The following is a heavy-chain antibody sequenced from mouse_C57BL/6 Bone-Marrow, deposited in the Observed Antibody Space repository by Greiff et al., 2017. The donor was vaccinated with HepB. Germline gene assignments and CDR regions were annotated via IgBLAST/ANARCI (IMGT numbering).Heavy chain of an antibody. CDR1: GFTFSSYA. D-gene: IGHD2-5*01. CDR2: ISDGGSYT. CDR3: ARDTVTRYFDV. Sequence: EVQLVESGGGLVKPGGSLKLSCAASGFTFSSYAMSWVRQTPEKRLEWVATISDGGSYTYYPDNVKGRFTISRDNAKNNLYLQMSHLKSEDTAMYYCARDTVTRYFDVWGTGTTVTVSS. J-gene: IGHJ1*03. V-gene: IGHV5-4*01.